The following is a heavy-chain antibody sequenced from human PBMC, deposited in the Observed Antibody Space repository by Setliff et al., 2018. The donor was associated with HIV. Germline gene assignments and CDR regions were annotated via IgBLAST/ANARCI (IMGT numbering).Heavy chain of an antibody. CDR2: IYYSGTT. CDR1: GDSISSSTFY. V-gene: IGHV4-39*01. D-gene: IGHD2-21*01. CDR3: ARPRLRGSGAFDI. J-gene: IGHJ3*02. Sequence: TVSGDSISSSTFYWGWIRQPPGKGLEWIGSIYYSGTTYYNPSLKSRVAISVDTSKNQFSLKLSSVTAADTAVYYCARPRLRGSGAFDIWGQGTMVTVSS.